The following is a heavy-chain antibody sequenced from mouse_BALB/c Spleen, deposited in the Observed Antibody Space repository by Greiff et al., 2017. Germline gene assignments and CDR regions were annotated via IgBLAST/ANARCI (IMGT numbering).Heavy chain of an antibody. CDR3: AREKTATDYYAMDY. CDR2: ISDGGSYT. J-gene: IGHJ4*01. Sequence: EVQLVESGGGLVKPGGSLKLSCAASGFTFSDYYMYWVRQTPEKRLEWVATISDGGSYTYYPDSVKGRFTISRDNAKNNLYLQMSSLKSEDTAMYYCAREKTATDYYAMDYWGQGTSVTVSS. V-gene: IGHV5-4*02. D-gene: IGHD1-1*01. CDR1: GFTFSDYY.